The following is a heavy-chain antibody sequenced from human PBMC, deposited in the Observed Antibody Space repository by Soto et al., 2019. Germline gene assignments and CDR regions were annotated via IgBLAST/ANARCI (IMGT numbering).Heavy chain of an antibody. J-gene: IGHJ6*02. CDR2: ISAYTDNT. V-gene: IGHV1-18*04. Sequence: ASVKVSCKASGYPFTTYGITWVRQAPGQGPEWLGWISAYTDNTNYAQNLQGRVTMTTDTSTSTAYMELRSLRSDDTAVYYCARENWNYDYYYGMDVWGQGTTVTVSS. CDR3: ARENWNYDYYYGMDV. CDR1: GYPFTTYG. D-gene: IGHD1-1*01.